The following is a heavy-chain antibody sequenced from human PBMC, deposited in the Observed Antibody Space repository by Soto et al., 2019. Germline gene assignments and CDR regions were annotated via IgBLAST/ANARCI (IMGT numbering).Heavy chain of an antibody. CDR1: GLSFGKYA. CDR3: AKEIRSYRGSYTYFFPF. CDR2: ISHDGSKK. V-gene: IGHV3-30*18. Sequence: GGSLRLSCVASGLSFGKYAMHWVRQAPGKELEWVAVISHDGSKKYSADSVMGRFTISRDNSENTLFLQVNSLRGEDTSVYYSAKEIRSYRGSYTYFFPFGGQGTLVTVSS. J-gene: IGHJ4*02. D-gene: IGHD1-26*01.